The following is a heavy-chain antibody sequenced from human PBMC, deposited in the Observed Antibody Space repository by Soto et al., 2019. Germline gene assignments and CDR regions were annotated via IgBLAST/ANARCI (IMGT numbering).Heavy chain of an antibody. D-gene: IGHD3-10*01. V-gene: IGHV6-1*01. CDR1: GDSVSSNSAA. Sequence: HSQTLSLTCAISGDSVSSNSAAWNWIRQSPSRGLEWLGRTYYRSKWYNDYAVSVKSRITINPDTSKNQFSLQLISVTPEDTAVYYCARELWFGVSADWFDPWGQGTPVTVSS. J-gene: IGHJ5*02. CDR3: ARELWFGVSADWFDP. CDR2: TYYRSKWYN.